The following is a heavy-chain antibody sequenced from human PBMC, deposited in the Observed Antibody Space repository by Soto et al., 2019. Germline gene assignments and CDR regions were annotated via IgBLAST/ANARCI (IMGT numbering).Heavy chain of an antibody. CDR2: IGGDGGAT. D-gene: IGHD1-1*01. V-gene: IGHV3-23*01. CDR1: GFTFSDYA. J-gene: IGHJ3*02. CDR3: AKDSVSYNRIYDPFDI. Sequence: EVLLLESGGGLVQPGGSLRLSCAASGFTFSDYAISWVRQAPGKGLEWVSVIGGDGGATYYADSVKGRLTVSRDNSKNTLYLQMDSLRAEDTAVYYCAKDSVSYNRIYDPFDIWGQGTMVTVSS.